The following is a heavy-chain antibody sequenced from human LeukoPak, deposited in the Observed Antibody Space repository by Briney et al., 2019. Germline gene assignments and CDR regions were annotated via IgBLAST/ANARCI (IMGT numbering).Heavy chain of an antibody. CDR1: GFTFSSYG. V-gene: IGHV3-30*18. Sequence: GGSLRLSCAASGFTFSSYGMHWVRQAPGKGLEWVAVISYDGSNKYYADSVKGRFTISRDNSKNTLYLQMNSLRAEDTAVYYCAKDSEYYGSGSYYPIWGQGTMVTVSS. CDR3: AKDSEYYGSGSYYPI. CDR2: ISYDGSNK. D-gene: IGHD3-10*01. J-gene: IGHJ3*02.